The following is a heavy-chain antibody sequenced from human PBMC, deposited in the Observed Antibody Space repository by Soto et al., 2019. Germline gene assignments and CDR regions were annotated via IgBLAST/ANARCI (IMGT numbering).Heavy chain of an antibody. CDR1: GGSISTGGYY. J-gene: IGHJ4*02. D-gene: IGHD4-17*01. Sequence: QVQLQESGPGLVKPSQTLSLTCTVSGGSISTGGYYWTWIRQHPGKGLEWIGYIYYSGSTYYNPSLQSRFTISVDTSKNQFSLKLSSVTAADTAVYYCARGLSVTLFDNWGQGTLVTVSS. CDR2: IYYSGST. CDR3: ARGLSVTLFDN. V-gene: IGHV4-31*03.